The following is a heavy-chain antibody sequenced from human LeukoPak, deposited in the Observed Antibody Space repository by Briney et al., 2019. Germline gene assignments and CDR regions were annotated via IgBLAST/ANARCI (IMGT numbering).Heavy chain of an antibody. D-gene: IGHD6-13*01. Sequence: GGSLRLSCAASGFTFSAYDLNWVRQAPGKGLEWVSHITSSGSTIYYADSVKGRFTISRDNAKNSLYLQMNSLRAEDTAVYYCARPGYSSRWSAFDIWGQGTMVTVSS. J-gene: IGHJ3*02. CDR2: ITSSGSTI. CDR1: GFTFSAYD. CDR3: ARPGYSSRWSAFDI. V-gene: IGHV3-48*03.